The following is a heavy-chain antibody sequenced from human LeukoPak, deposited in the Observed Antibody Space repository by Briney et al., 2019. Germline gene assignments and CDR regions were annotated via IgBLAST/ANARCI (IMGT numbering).Heavy chain of an antibody. V-gene: IGHV4-59*01. D-gene: IGHD3-16*01. CDR2: ISSSGST. Sequence: SETLSLTCTVSDDSINSYHWSWIRQPPGKGLEWIGYISSSGSTSYNPSLKSRVTISVDTSKNPFSLKLSSLTAAGTAVYYCARVGRGDHTWGSYYCDHWGQGTLVTVSS. CDR3: ARVGRGDHTWGSYYCDH. J-gene: IGHJ4*02. CDR1: DDSINSYH.